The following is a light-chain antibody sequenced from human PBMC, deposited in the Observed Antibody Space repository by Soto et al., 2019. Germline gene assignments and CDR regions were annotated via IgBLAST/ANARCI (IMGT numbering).Light chain of an antibody. CDR2: DVT. V-gene: IGLV2-11*01. CDR3: CSFAGL. Sequence: QSVLTQPRSVSGSPGQSVTISCTGTNIGAYNYVSWYQQYPGKAPKLMIYDVTERPSGVPDRFSGSKSGNTASLTISGLQAEDEADYYCCSFAGLFGGGTQLTVL. CDR1: NIGAYNY. J-gene: IGLJ3*02.